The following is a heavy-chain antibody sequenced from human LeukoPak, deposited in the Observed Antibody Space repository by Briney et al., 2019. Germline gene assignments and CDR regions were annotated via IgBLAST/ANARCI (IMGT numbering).Heavy chain of an antibody. CDR1: GYTFTNYG. CDR3: ARVRVTGTSIYYDYGMDV. CDR2: ISVYNGYT. D-gene: IGHD1/OR15-1a*01. Sequence: GASVKVSCKASGYTFTNYGINWVRQAPGQGLEWMGWISVYNGYTNYAQNLQGRVSMTTDTSTGTAYMELRSLRSDDTAVYYCARVRVTGTSIYYDYGMDVWGQGTTVTVSS. J-gene: IGHJ6*02. V-gene: IGHV1-18*01.